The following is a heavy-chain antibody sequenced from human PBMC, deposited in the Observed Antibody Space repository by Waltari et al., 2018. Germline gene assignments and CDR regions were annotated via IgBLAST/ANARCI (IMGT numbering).Heavy chain of an antibody. D-gene: IGHD2-21*01. CDR1: GGSISSYY. Sequence: QVQLQESGPGLVKPSETLSLTCTVSGGSISSYYWSWIRQPPGKGLEWIVYIYYSGSTNHHPAIEGRVTISIGTAKNQFSLKLSCVNAAGTAVYYCGRGGYCGWPFFDYWGQGTLVTVSS. J-gene: IGHJ4*02. CDR3: GRGGYCGWPFFDY. CDR2: IYYSGST. V-gene: IGHV4-59*01.